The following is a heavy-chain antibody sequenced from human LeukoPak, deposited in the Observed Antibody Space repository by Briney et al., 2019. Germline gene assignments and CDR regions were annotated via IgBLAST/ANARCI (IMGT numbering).Heavy chain of an antibody. CDR2: ISGSGGSK. V-gene: IGHV3-23*01. CDR3: AKSAGSYLGNDAFDI. CDR1: GFTSSSYA. D-gene: IGHD1-26*01. J-gene: IGHJ3*02. Sequence: GESLRLSCAASGFTSSSYAMSWVRQAPGKGLEWGSGISGSGGSKYYADSVKGRFTISRDNSKNTLYLQMNSLRAEDTAVYYCAKSAGSYLGNDAFDIWGRGTMVTVSS.